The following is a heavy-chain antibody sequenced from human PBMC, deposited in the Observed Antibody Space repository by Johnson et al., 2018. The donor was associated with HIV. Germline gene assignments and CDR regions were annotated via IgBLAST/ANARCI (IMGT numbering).Heavy chain of an antibody. CDR1: GFNFDDHG. Sequence: VQLVESGGGVVRPGGSLRLSCAASGFNFDDHGMSWVRQAPGKGLEWVSGIKWNGGSTGYADSVKGRFIISRDNSKNTLYLQMNSLRAEDTAVYYCARDYREANAFDIWGQGTMVTVSS. D-gene: IGHD1-26*01. CDR2: IKWNGGST. V-gene: IGHV3-20*04. CDR3: ARDYREANAFDI. J-gene: IGHJ3*02.